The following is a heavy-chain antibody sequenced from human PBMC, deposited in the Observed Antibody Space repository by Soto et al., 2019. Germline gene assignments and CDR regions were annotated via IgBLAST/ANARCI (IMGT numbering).Heavy chain of an antibody. CDR2: IYYSGSP. Sequence: SXTLSLTCTVSGGSISSYYWSWIRQPPGKGLEWIGYIYYSGSPNYNPSLKSRVTISVDTSKNQFSLKLSSVTAADTAVYYCASSNIAAAGFYYYGMDVWGRGTTVTVSS. D-gene: IGHD6-13*01. V-gene: IGHV4-59*01. CDR3: ASSNIAAAGFYYYGMDV. CDR1: GGSISSYY. J-gene: IGHJ6*02.